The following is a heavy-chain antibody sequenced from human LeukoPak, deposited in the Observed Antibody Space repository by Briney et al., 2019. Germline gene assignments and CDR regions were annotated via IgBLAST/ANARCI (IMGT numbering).Heavy chain of an antibody. CDR3: ARGTSSGYFQLYFDY. J-gene: IGHJ4*02. V-gene: IGHV3-53*01. CDR2: IYSGGST. Sequence: GGSLRLSCAASGFTVSSNYMTWVRQAPGKGLEWVSVIYSGGSTYYADSVKDRFTISRDNSKNTLYLQMNSLRGEDTAVYYCARGTSSGYFQLYFDYWGQGTLVTVSS. CDR1: GFTVSSNY. D-gene: IGHD3-22*01.